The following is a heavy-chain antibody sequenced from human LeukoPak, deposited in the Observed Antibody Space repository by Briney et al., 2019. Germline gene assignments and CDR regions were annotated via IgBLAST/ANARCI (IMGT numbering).Heavy chain of an antibody. J-gene: IGHJ6*03. CDR3: AKDSNPAGYYYMDV. Sequence: GGSLRLSCAASGFTFSTYGMYWVRQAPGKGLDWVAVIWYDGSNKYYADSVKGRFAISRDNSKNTLYLQMNSLRAEDTAVYYCAKDSNPAGYYYMDVWGKGTTVTVSS. D-gene: IGHD1-14*01. CDR1: GFTFSTYG. CDR2: IWYDGSNK. V-gene: IGHV3-33*06.